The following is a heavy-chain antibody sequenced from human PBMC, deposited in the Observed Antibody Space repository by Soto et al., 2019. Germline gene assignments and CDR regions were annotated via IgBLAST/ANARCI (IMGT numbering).Heavy chain of an antibody. V-gene: IGHV6-1*01. CDR1: GDSVSSNSAA. CDR3: ARDLSFYNWNYPEGPDAFDI. J-gene: IGHJ3*02. CDR2: TYYRSKWYN. Sequence: PSQTLSLTCAISGDSVSSNSAAWNWIRRSPSRGLEWLGRTYYRSKWYNDYAVSVKSRITINPDTSKNQFSLQLNSVTPEDTAVYYCARDLSFYNWNYPEGPDAFDIWGQGTMVTVSS. D-gene: IGHD1-7*01.